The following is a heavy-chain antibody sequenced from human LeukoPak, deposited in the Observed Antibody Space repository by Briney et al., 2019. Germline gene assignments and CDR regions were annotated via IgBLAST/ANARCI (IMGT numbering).Heavy chain of an antibody. CDR1: GFTFSSYS. Sequence: GGSLRLAWAASGFTFSSYSMNWVRQAPGKGLEWGSSISRSGTYLYYADSVKGRFTISRDNAKLSLSLQTNRLRHDDAAVYYCARASRKQLAGYLPDGFDIWGQGTMVPVYS. V-gene: IGHV3-21*01. J-gene: IGHJ3*02. CDR3: ARASRKQLAGYLPDGFDI. D-gene: IGHD3-9*01. CDR2: ISRSGTYL.